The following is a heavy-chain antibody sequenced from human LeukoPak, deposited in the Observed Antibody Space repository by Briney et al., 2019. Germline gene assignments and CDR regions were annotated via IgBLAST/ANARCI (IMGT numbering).Heavy chain of an antibody. D-gene: IGHD3-9*01. V-gene: IGHV3-48*04. CDR2: ISSSSSTI. CDR1: GFTFSSYS. Sequence: PGGSLRLSCAASGFTFSSYSMNWVRQAPGKGLEWVSYISSSSSTIYYADSVKGRFTISRDNAKNSLYLQMNSLRAEDTAVYYCAKGLRYFDWITTTYYFDYWGQGTLVTVSS. CDR3: AKGLRYFDWITTTYYFDY. J-gene: IGHJ4*02.